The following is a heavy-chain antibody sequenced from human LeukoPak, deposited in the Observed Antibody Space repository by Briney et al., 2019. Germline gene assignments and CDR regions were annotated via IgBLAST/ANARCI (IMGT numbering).Heavy chain of an antibody. J-gene: IGHJ4*02. D-gene: IGHD6-19*01. V-gene: IGHV4-38-2*02. CDR1: GYSISSGYY. CDR3: ARDRGSGWYYVSSPIDY. CDR2: IYHSGST. Sequence: SETLSLTCTVSGYSISSGYYWGWIRQPPGKGLEWIGSIYHSGSTYYNPSLKSRVTISVDTSKNQFSLKLSSVTAADTAVYYCARDRGSGWYYVSSPIDYWGQGTLVTVSS.